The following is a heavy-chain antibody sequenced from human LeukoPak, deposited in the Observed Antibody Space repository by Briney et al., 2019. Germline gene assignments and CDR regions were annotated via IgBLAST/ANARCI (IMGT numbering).Heavy chain of an antibody. J-gene: IGHJ6*02. CDR2: ISAYSGNT. V-gene: IGHV1-18*01. Sequence: ASVKVSCKASDHTFTNSAISWVRQAPGQGLERMGWISAYSGNTNYAQKFQGRLTVTADTSTSTAYMGLRSLRSDDTALYYCARETKVRGLYYYAMDVWGQGTTVTVSS. CDR1: DHTFTNSA. CDR3: ARETKVRGLYYYAMDV.